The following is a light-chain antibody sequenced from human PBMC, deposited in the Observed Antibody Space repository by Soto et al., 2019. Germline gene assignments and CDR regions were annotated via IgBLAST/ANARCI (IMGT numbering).Light chain of an antibody. V-gene: IGKV1-9*01. CDR3: QQLNSYPRT. CDR2: AAS. CDR1: QGISSY. J-gene: IGKJ1*01. Sequence: DIQLTQSPSFLSASVGDRVTITCRASQGISSYLAWYQQKPGKAPKLLIYAASTLQSGVPSRFSGSGSGTELTITISSLQPEDFETYYCQQLNSYPRTFGQGTKVDIK.